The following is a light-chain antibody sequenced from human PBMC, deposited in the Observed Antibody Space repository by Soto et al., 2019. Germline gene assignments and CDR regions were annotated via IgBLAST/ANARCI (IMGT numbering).Light chain of an antibody. V-gene: IGLV2-8*01. CDR2: DVS. Sequence: QSVLTQPPSASGSLGQSVTISCTGTSSDVGGYNHVSWYQQHPGKPPKLLIYDVSYRPSGVPDRFSGSKSGNTASLTVSGLQAEDETDYYCSSYAGSNSLVFGTGTKLTVL. CDR3: SSYAGSNSLV. J-gene: IGLJ1*01. CDR1: SSDVGGYNH.